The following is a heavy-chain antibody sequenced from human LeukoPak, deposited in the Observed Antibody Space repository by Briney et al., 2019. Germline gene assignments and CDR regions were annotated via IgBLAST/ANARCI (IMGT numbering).Heavy chain of an antibody. V-gene: IGHV3-23*01. Sequence: GGSLRLSCGASGFIFDTHDMHWVRQAPGKGLEWVSAITATSSSTHDADSVQGRFTISRDNSKNTLYLQMNSLRPEDTAMYYCAKLFESGTYNNFFHYWGQGTLVTVSS. CDR3: AKLFESGTYNNFFHY. CDR2: ITATSSST. D-gene: IGHD3-10*01. CDR1: GFIFDTHD. J-gene: IGHJ4*02.